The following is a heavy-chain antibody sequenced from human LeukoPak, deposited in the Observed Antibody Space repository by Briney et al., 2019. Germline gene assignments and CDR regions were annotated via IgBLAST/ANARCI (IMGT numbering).Heavy chain of an antibody. Sequence: ASVKVSCKASGYTFTGYYMHWVRQAPGQGLEWMGWINPNSGGTNHAQKFQGRVTMTRDTSISTAYMELSRLRSDDTAVYYCATSDYGDYGGLGYWGQGTLVTVSS. CDR1: GYTFTGYY. CDR3: ATSDYGDYGGLGY. D-gene: IGHD4-17*01. V-gene: IGHV1-2*02. CDR2: INPNSGGT. J-gene: IGHJ4*02.